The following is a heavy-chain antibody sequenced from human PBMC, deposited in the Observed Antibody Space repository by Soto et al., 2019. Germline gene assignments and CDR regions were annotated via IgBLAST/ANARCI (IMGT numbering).Heavy chain of an antibody. D-gene: IGHD5-12*01. V-gene: IGHV4-34*01. CDR2: VKDGGST. CDR1: GGSLTGYY. Sequence: QVQLQQWGAGLLKPSETLSLTCTVNGGSLTGYYWSWIRQPPGKGLEWIGEVKDGGSTNYSPSLRFRVSISEDTSKNHFSLRLNSVTAADTAVYFCARGQEGIVATHWDQGALVTVSS. CDR3: ARGQEGIVATH. J-gene: IGHJ4*02.